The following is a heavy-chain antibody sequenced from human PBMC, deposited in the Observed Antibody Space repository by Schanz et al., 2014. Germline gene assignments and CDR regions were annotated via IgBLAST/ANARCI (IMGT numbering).Heavy chain of an antibody. Sequence: QVHLVQSGAEVKKPGASVKVSCKASGYNITSNDVTWVRQATGQGLEWMGWMNPNSGNTGYAQKFQGRVTMTRNTSISTAYMELSSLRAEDTALYYCAKDGIMVQGVIWERYFDSCGQGTLVTVSS. J-gene: IGHJ4*02. CDR3: AKDGIMVQGVIWERYFDS. CDR1: GYNITSND. D-gene: IGHD3-10*01. CDR2: MNPNSGNT. V-gene: IGHV1-8*01.